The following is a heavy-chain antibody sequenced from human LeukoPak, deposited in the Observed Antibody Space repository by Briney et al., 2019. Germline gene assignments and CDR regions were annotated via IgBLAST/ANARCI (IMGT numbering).Heavy chain of an antibody. CDR3: ARRGSGSYSPFDY. D-gene: IGHD3-10*01. J-gene: IGHJ4*02. CDR2: IYYSGST. V-gene: IGHV4-59*08. Sequence: SETLSLTCTVSGGSITSYYWSWIRQPPGKGLEWIGYIYYSGSTNYNPSLKSRVTLSVDTSKNQFSLKLRSVTAADTAVYYCARRGSGSYSPFDYWGQGTLVTVSS. CDR1: GGSITSYY.